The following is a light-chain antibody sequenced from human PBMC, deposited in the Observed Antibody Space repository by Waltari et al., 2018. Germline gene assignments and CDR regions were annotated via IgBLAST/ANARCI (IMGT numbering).Light chain of an antibody. CDR1: SSDVGGYNY. V-gene: IGLV2-11*01. CDR2: AIN. Sequence: QSALTQPRSVSGSPGQSVTISCTGTSSDVGGYNYVSWYQQLPGKAPKLIIYAINKRASGVPDRFSGSKSGNTASLTISGLQAEDEADYYCCSYAGSYTFGVFGGGTKVTVL. J-gene: IGLJ2*01. CDR3: CSYAGSYTFGV.